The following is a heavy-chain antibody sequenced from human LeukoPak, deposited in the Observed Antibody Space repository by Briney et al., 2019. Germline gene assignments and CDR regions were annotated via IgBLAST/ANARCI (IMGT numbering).Heavy chain of an antibody. CDR3: ATDDYGDYVSHKPLFDY. Sequence: PGGSLRLSCAASGFTFSSYSMNWVRQAPGKGLQWVAVISYAGSNKYYADSVKGRFTVSRDNSKNTLYLQMNSLTPEDTAVYYCATDDYGDYVSHKPLFDYWGQGTLVTVSS. D-gene: IGHD4-17*01. CDR2: ISYAGSNK. CDR1: GFTFSSYS. V-gene: IGHV3-30*03. J-gene: IGHJ4*02.